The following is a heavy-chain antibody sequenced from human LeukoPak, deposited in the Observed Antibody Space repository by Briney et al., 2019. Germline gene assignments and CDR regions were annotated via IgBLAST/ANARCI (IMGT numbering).Heavy chain of an antibody. CDR3: ARDPGSAVRAPPYFDY. CDR2: IIPIFGTT. J-gene: IGHJ4*02. CDR1: GGTFSSYA. D-gene: IGHD2-15*01. V-gene: IGHV1-69*05. Sequence: GASVKVSCKASGGTFSSYAFSWVRQAPGQGLEWMGGIIPIFGTTDYAQNFQGRVTITTDESTSTAYMELSSLRSEDTAVYYCARDPGSAVRAPPYFDYRGQGTLVTVSS.